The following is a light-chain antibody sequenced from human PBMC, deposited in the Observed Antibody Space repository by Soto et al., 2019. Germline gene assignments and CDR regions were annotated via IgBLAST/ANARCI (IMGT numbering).Light chain of an antibody. CDR3: FSYTSSGTYG. CDR1: SSDVGNYKY. CDR2: EVS. V-gene: IGLV2-14*01. J-gene: IGLJ1*01. Sequence: SELTQPASVAGSPGQSITISSTRTSSDVGNYKYVSWYQQHPCKAPKLMIYEVSNRPSGVSNRFSGSKSGNTASLTISGLQAEDETDYYCFSYTSSGTYGFGTGTKVTVL.